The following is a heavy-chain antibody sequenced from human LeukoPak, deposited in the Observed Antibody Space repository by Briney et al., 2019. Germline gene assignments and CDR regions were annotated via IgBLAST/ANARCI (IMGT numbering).Heavy chain of an antibody. J-gene: IGHJ4*02. CDR1: GFTFDDYA. CDR2: ISGDGGST. Sequence: RGSRRLSCAASGFTFDDYARHWIRQAPGKGLEWVSLISGDGGSTYYADSVKGRFTISRDNSKNSLYLQMNSLRTEDTALYYCAKDWGAYYDSSGFYSGDFDYWGKGTLVTASS. D-gene: IGHD3-22*01. V-gene: IGHV3-43*02. CDR3: AKDWGAYYDSSGFYSGDFDY.